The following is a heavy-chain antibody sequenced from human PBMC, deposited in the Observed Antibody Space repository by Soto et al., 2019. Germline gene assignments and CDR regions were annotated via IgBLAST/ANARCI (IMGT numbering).Heavy chain of an antibody. CDR1: GFTFSSYA. CDR2: ISGSGGST. D-gene: IGHD3-22*01. CDR3: AKGITYYYDSSGYYLNY. J-gene: IGHJ4*02. Sequence: GGSLRLSCAASGFTFSSYAMSWVRQAPGKGLEWVSAISGSGGSTYYADSVKGRFTISRDNSKNTLYLQMNSLRAEDTAVYYCAKGITYYYDSSGYYLNYWGQGTLVTVSS. V-gene: IGHV3-23*01.